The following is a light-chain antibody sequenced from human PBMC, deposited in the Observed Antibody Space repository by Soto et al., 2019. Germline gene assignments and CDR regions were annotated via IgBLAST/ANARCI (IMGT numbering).Light chain of an antibody. Sequence: EIVLTQSPGTLSLSPGERVTLSCRASQWVSSSNLAWYQQKPGQAPRLLMYDASSRATGIPDRFSGSGSGTDFTLTISRLEPEDFAVYHCQQYGSSLYTFGQGTKLEIK. V-gene: IGKV3-20*01. J-gene: IGKJ2*01. CDR3: QQYGSSLYT. CDR2: DAS. CDR1: QWVSSSN.